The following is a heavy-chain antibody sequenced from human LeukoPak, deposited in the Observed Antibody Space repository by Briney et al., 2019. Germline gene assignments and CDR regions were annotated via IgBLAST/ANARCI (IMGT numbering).Heavy chain of an antibody. CDR1: GGSISSYY. CDR2: IYYSGST. Sequence: PSETLSLTCTVSGGSISSYYWSWIRQPPGKGLEWIGYIYYSGSTNYNPSLKSRVTISVDTSKNQFSLKLSSVTAADTAVYYCARLGTSYWGQGTLVTVSS. CDR3: ARLGTSY. V-gene: IGHV4-59*01. D-gene: IGHD3-16*01. J-gene: IGHJ4*02.